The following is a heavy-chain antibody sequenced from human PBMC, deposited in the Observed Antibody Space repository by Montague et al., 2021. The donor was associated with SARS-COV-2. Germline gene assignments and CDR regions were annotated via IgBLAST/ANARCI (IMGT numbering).Heavy chain of an antibody. V-gene: IGHV4-4*07. CDR3: ARDGGFYGSGGYSL. CDR1: GGSIRSYN. CDR2: IFASGGT. J-gene: IGHJ4*02. D-gene: IGHD3-10*01. Sequence: SETLSLTCTVSGGSIRSYNWSWIRQPAAKGLDWIGRIFASGGTTYSPSLRSRVSMSVDASKNQISFILTSVTAADTGVYFCARDGGFYGSGGYSLWGQGTLATVSS.